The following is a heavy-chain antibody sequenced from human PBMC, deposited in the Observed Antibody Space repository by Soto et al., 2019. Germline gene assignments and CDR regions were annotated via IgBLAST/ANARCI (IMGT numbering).Heavy chain of an antibody. CDR2: IYWDDRK. V-gene: IGHV2-5*02. J-gene: IGHJ4*02. D-gene: IGHD3-9*01. Sequence: QITLKESGPTLVRPTQTLTLTCAFSGFSLSTSGVGVGWIRQPPGKALEWLAVIYWDDRKHYSPSLRSRLTITKDTSKSQVVLTMTNMDPLDTGTYYCAHKGPEDWPLDYWGQGTLVTVSS. CDR3: AHKGPEDWPLDY. CDR1: GFSLSTSGVG.